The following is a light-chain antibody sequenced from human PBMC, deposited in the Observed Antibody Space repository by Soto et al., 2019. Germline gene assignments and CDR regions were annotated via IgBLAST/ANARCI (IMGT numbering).Light chain of an antibody. CDR1: QSVSKSY. V-gene: IGKV3-15*01. J-gene: IGKJ1*01. CDR2: GAS. CDR3: QQYNNWWT. Sequence: EVVLKQSPDTLSFSPGERATLSCRASQSVSKSYLAWYQQKPGQAPRVLIYGASTRATGISARFSGSGSGTEFTLTISSLQSEDFGVYYCQQYNNWWTFGQGTKVDI.